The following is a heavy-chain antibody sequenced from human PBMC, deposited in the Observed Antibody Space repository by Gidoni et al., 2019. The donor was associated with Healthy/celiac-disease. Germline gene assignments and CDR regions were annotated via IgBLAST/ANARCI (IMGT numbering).Heavy chain of an antibody. D-gene: IGHD4-17*01. V-gene: IGHV3-21*01. CDR3: ARDPQEGYGDYYFDY. Sequence: EVQLVESGGGLVKPGGSLRLSCAASGFTFSSYSMNWVRQAPGKGLEWLSSISSSSSYIYYADSVKGRFTISRDNAKNSLYLQMNSLRAEDTAVYYCARDPQEGYGDYYFDYWGQGTLVTVSS. CDR1: GFTFSSYS. J-gene: IGHJ4*02. CDR2: ISSSSSYI.